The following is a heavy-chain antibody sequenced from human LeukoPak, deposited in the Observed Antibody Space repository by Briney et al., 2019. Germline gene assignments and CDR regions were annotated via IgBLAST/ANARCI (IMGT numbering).Heavy chain of an antibody. CDR2: INHSGSR. CDR3: AIGSFYFPPYFFKY. Sequence: SETLSLTCAVSGGPVSGYYWSWTRQAPGKGMEWIGDINHSGSRNYSPSLKSRVTIEIDTSKSQFSLTLRSVTAADTGVYHCAIGSFYFPPYFFKYWDQGTLVTVSS. D-gene: IGHD2/OR15-2a*01. J-gene: IGHJ4*02. CDR1: GGPVSGYY. V-gene: IGHV4-34*01.